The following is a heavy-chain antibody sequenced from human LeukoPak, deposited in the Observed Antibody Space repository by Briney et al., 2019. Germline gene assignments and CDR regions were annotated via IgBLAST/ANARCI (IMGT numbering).Heavy chain of an antibody. Sequence: SETLSLTCTVSGGSVNSGSYFWSWIRQPPGKGLEWIGEINHSGSTNYNPSLKSRVTISVDTSKNQFSLKLSSVTAADTAVYYCARRMAYYDFWSGYAALDYWGQGTLVTVSS. CDR2: INHSGST. V-gene: IGHV4-39*07. CDR3: ARRMAYYDFWSGYAALDY. J-gene: IGHJ4*02. D-gene: IGHD3-3*01. CDR1: GGSVNSGSYF.